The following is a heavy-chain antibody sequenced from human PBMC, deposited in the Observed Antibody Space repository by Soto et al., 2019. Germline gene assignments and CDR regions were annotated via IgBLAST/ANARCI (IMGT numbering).Heavy chain of an antibody. J-gene: IGHJ4*02. D-gene: IGHD2-21*02. V-gene: IGHV1-69*13. CDR1: GGTFSSYA. Sequence: RASVKVSCKASGGTFSSYAISWVRQAPGQGLEWMGGIIPIFGTANYAQKFQGRVTITADESTSTAYMELSSLRSEDTAVYYCASVVVTAIDVYYFDYWGQGTLVTVSS. CDR2: IIPIFGTA. CDR3: ASVVVTAIDVYYFDY.